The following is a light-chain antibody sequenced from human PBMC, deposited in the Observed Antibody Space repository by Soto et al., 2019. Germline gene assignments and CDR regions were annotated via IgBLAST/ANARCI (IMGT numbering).Light chain of an antibody. Sequence: AIQLTQSPSSLSASVGDTVTITCRASQSISKDLGWFQQKAGKAPRFLIYAESSLQPGVPSRFSGTGSGSDFALTITNLQPEDFATYYCLQDYSSPITFGQGTRLEIK. J-gene: IGKJ5*01. CDR1: QSISKD. V-gene: IGKV1-6*02. CDR2: AES. CDR3: LQDYSSPIT.